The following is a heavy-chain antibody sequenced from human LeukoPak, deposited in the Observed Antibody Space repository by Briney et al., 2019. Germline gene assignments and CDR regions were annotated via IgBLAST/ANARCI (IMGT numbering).Heavy chain of an antibody. J-gene: IGHJ4*02. CDR1: GGTFSSYA. CDR2: IIPILGIA. CDR3: ARGSSGYPRYFDY. Sequence: SVKVSCKASGGTFSSYAISWVRQAPGQGLEWMGRIIPILGIANYAQKFQGRVAITRDTSASTAYMELSSLGSEDTAVYFCARGSSGYPRYFDYWGQGTLVTVSS. V-gene: IGHV1-69*04. D-gene: IGHD3-22*01.